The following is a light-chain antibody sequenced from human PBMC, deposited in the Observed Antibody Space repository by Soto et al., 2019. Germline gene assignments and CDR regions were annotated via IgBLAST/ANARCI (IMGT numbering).Light chain of an antibody. CDR3: QQYNSFPYT. CDR1: QSISTW. Sequence: DIQMTQSPSTLSASVGDRVTITCRASQSISTWLAWYQQKPGKAPKLLIYKASSLESGVPSRFSGSGSGTEFSLTISSLQPDDFATYYCQQYNSFPYTFGQGTKLEIK. CDR2: KAS. J-gene: IGKJ2*01. V-gene: IGKV1-5*03.